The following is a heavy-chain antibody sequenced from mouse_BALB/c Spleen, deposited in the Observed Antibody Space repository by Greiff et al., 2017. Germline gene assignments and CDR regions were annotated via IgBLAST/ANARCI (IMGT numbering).Heavy chain of an antibody. D-gene: IGHD4-1*01. Sequence: EVNVVESGGGLVQPGGSLKLSCAVSGFTFSSYGMSWVRQTPDKRLELVATINSNGGSTYYPDSVKGRFTISRDNAKNTLYLQMSSLKSEDTAMYYCARDETAWFAYWGQGTLVTVSA. CDR3: ARDETAWFAY. J-gene: IGHJ3*01. CDR2: INSNGGST. V-gene: IGHV5-6-3*01. CDR1: GFTFSSYG.